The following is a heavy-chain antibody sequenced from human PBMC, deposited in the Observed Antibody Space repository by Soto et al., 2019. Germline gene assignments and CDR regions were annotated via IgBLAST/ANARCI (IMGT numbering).Heavy chain of an antibody. CDR2: IYYSGST. J-gene: IGHJ5*02. CDR1: GGSISSSGYY. V-gene: IGHV4-39*01. D-gene: IGHD2-8*01. Sequence: PSETLSLTCTVSGGSISSSGYYWGWIRQPPGKGLEWIGSIYYSGSTYYNPSLKSRVTISVDTSKNQFSLKLSSVTAADTAVYYCARHIVCTNGVCYLGWFDPWGQGTLVTVSS. CDR3: ARHIVCTNGVCYLGWFDP.